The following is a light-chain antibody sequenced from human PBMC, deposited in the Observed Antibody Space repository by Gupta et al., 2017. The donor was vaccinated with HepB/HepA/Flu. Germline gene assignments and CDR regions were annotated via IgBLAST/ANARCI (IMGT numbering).Light chain of an antibody. Sequence: QSALTQPRPLSGSPGQAVTLSCTGTSSAVGGTISDLGGYKYVSWYQQHPGKAPKLMIYEVIKRPSGVPDRFSGSRSGNTASLTISGLQAEDEADYYCCSYASNFTGVFAGGTKLTVL. CDR1: SSAVGGTISDLGGYKY. V-gene: IGLV2-11*01. CDR3: CSYASNFTGV. CDR2: EVI. J-gene: IGLJ2*01.